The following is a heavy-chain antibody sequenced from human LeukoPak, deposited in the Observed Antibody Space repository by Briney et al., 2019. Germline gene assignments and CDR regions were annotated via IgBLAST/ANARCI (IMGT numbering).Heavy chain of an antibody. D-gene: IGHD6-25*01. J-gene: IGHJ4*02. CDR1: GFTFSSYW. CDR2: IKQSGSEN. V-gene: IGHV3-7*01. CDR3: ASAAPSFDC. Sequence: WETLTLTCVASGFTFSSYWLSWVRQAPGKGLEWVANIKQSGSENYYLASVKGRITISRTNAKHSFQLQMKVLSADAPVFYYLASAAPSFDCRGRGTLVTVSP.